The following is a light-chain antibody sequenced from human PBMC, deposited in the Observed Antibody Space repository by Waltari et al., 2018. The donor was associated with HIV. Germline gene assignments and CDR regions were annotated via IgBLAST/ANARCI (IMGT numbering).Light chain of an antibody. CDR1: SGSIASHY. Sequence: FILTQTHSVSASPGATVIISCTRSSGSIASHYVPLFQQRPGAAPTTIIYEDNQRSSGIPDRCSGSIDTSSNSASLTSSGLKTEDEADYYCQSFNDNNEWVFGGGTKVTVL. CDR3: QSFNDNNEWV. J-gene: IGLJ3*02. CDR2: EDN. V-gene: IGLV6-57*03.